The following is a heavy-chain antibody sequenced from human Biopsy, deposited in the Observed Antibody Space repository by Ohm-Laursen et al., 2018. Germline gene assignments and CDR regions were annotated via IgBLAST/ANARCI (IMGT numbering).Heavy chain of an antibody. CDR3: ARDNIPYCTSTSCDLFGMDV. Sequence: SQTLSLTCAVSGVSINTGGYYWTWIRQHPGTGLEWIGYIHYSGNTLYNPSLKSRLTISVDTARNQFSLKLTSVTAADTAVYYCARDNIPYCTSTSCDLFGMDVWGQGATVTVSS. D-gene: IGHD2-2*01. CDR1: GVSINTGGYY. V-gene: IGHV4-31*11. CDR2: IHYSGNT. J-gene: IGHJ6*02.